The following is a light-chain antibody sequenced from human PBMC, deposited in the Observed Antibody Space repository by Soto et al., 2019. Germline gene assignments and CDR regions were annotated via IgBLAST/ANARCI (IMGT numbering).Light chain of an antibody. CDR1: QRISSY. CDR3: QQSYSTPRT. Sequence: DIQMTQSPSSLSASVGDRVTITCRASQRISSYLNWYQQKPRKAPKLLIYASSSLQSGVPSRFSGSGSGTDFTLTISSLQPEDFATYYCQQSYSTPRTFGQGTKVEIK. J-gene: IGKJ1*01. V-gene: IGKV1-39*01. CDR2: ASS.